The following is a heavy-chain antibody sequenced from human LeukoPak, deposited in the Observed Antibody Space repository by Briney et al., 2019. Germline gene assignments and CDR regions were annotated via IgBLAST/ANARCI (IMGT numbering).Heavy chain of an antibody. CDR2: IKQDGSDR. CDR1: GFTFSSYW. D-gene: IGHD6-19*01. J-gene: IGHJ4*02. Sequence: GGSLRLSCAASGFTFSSYWMSWVRQAPGKGLEWVANIKQDGSDRNYVDSAKGRFTISRDNAKNSLYLQMNSLRAEDTAVYYCARDGGWYRDYWGQGTLVTVSS. CDR3: ARDGGWYRDY. V-gene: IGHV3-7*01.